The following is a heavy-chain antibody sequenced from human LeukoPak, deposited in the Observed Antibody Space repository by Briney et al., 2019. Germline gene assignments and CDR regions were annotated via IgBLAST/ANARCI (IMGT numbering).Heavy chain of an antibody. J-gene: IGHJ6*02. CDR1: GYTFTSYD. CDR2: MNPNSGNT. Sequence: ASVKVSCKASGYTFTSYDINWVRQATGQGLEWMGWMNPNSGNTGYAQKFQGRVTMTRNTSISTAYMELSSLRSEDTAVYYCAKVTMVRGENYHYYGMDVWGQGTTVTVSS. V-gene: IGHV1-8*01. CDR3: AKVTMVRGENYHYYGMDV. D-gene: IGHD3-10*01.